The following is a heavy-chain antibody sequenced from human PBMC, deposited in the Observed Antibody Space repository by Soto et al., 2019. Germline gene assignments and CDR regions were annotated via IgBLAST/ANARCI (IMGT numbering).Heavy chain of an antibody. D-gene: IGHD1-7*01. J-gene: IGHJ3*02. CDR3: ARDRPNWNYVNAFDI. CDR1: GFTFSSYS. CDR2: ISSSSSYI. V-gene: IGHV3-21*01. Sequence: GGSLRLSCAASGFTFSSYSMNWVRQAPGKGLEWVSSISSSSSYIYYADSVRGRFTMSRENAKNSLYLQMNSLRAEDTAVYYCARDRPNWNYVNAFDIWGQGTMVTVSS.